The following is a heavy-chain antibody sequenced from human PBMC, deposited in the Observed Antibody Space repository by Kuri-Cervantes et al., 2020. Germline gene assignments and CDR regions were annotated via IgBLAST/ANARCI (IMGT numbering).Heavy chain of an antibody. J-gene: IGHJ6*03. Sequence: SETLSLTCTVSGGSISSYYWSWIRQPPGKGLEWIGYIYYSGSTNYNPSLKSRVTISVDTSKNQFSLKLSSVTAADTAVYYCARGGVVGPYYYYYYMDVWGKGTTVTVSS. D-gene: IGHD3-3*01. CDR3: ARGGVVGPYYYYYYMDV. CDR1: GGSISSYY. CDR2: IYYSGST. V-gene: IGHV4-59*01.